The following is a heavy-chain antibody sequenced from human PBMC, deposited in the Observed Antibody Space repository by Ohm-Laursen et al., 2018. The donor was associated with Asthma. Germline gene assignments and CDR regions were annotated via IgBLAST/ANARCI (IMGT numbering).Heavy chain of an antibody. Sequence: LSLTCAASGFTFSSYSMNWVRQAPGKGLEWVSSISSSSSYIYYADSVKGRFTISRDNAKNSLYLQMNSLRAEDTALYYCARIGPEWELPGREYSLHHWGEGTLVTVSS. CDR3: ARIGPEWELPGREYSLHH. D-gene: IGHD1-26*01. V-gene: IGHV3-21*01. J-gene: IGHJ1*01. CDR2: ISSSSSYI. CDR1: GFTFSSYS.